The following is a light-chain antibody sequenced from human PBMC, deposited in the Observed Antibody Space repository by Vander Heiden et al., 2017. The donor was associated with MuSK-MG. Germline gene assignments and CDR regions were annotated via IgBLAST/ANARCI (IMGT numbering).Light chain of an antibody. Sequence: QPVLTQPPSASGPPGQRVTITCSGSNPNTGNTRVSWYQHLPGTAPKLLIYNNNERPSGVPDRFSGSKSGTSVSLAISGLRSEDEAHYYCAEWDDSLSWLFGGGTKLTVL. CDR3: AEWDDSLSWL. CDR1: NPNTGNTR. V-gene: IGLV1-47*02. J-gene: IGLJ2*01. CDR2: NNN.